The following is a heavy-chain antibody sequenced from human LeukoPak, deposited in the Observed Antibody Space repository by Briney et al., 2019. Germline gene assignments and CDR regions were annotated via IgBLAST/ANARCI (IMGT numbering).Heavy chain of an antibody. CDR3: ARVPGLWFGELFVHFDY. J-gene: IGHJ4*02. Sequence: SQTLSLTCTVSGGSISSGSYYWSWIRQPAGKGLEWIGRIYTSGNTNYNPSLKSRVTISVDTSKNQFSLKLSSVTAADTAVYYCARVPGLWFGELFVHFDYWGQGTLVTVSS. V-gene: IGHV4-61*02. CDR1: GGSISSGSYY. D-gene: IGHD3-10*01. CDR2: IYTSGNT.